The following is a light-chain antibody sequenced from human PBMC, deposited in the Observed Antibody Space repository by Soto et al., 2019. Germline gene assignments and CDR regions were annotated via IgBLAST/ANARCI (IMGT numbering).Light chain of an antibody. J-gene: IGKJ1*01. CDR2: GAS. CDR3: QQYGSSGT. CDR1: QSVSSDY. Sequence: TVLTQSPGTLSLSPGERATLSCRASQSVSSDYLAWYQQKPGQAPRLLIYGASSRATGIPDRFSGSGSGTDFTLTISRLEPEDFAVYYCQQYGSSGTFGQGTKVDI. V-gene: IGKV3-20*01.